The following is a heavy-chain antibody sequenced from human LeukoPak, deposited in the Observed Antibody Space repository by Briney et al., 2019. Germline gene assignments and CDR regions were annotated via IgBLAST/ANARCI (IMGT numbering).Heavy chain of an antibody. D-gene: IGHD3-10*01. CDR1: GFTFSSYA. CDR2: ISYDGSNK. V-gene: IGHV3-30*04. CDR3: AREKKGSSYYYGSGRQDI. Sequence: GGSLRLSCAASGFTFSSYAMHWVRQAPGKGLEWVAVISYDGSNKYYADSVKGRFTISRDNSKNTLYLQMNSLRAEDTAVYYCAREKKGSSYYYGSGRQDIWGQGTMVTVSS. J-gene: IGHJ3*02.